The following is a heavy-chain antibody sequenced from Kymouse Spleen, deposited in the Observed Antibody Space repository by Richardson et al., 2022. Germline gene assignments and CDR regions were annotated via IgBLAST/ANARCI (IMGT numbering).Heavy chain of an antibody. CDR3: ARGRYDILTGYPSGGMDV. J-gene: IGHJ6*02. CDR1: GGSFSGYY. D-gene: IGHD3-9*01. Sequence: QVQLQQWGAGLLKPSETLSLTCAVYGGSFSGYYWSWIRQPPGKGLEWIGEINHSGSTNYNPSLKSRVTISVDTSKNQFSLKLSSVTAADTAVYYCARGRYDILTGYPSGGMDVWGQGTTVTVSS. V-gene: IGHV4-34*01. CDR2: INHSGST.